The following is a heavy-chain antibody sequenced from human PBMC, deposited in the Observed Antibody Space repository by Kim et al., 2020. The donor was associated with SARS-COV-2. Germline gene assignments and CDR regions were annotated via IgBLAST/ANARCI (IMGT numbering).Heavy chain of an antibody. Sequence: VKGRLPNSRDNSKNTLYLQMTSMRAEDTAVYYCARGSYYDILTGATYFDYWGQGTLVTVSS. CDR3: ARGSYYDILTGATYFDY. J-gene: IGHJ4*02. V-gene: IGHV3-30*01. D-gene: IGHD3-9*01.